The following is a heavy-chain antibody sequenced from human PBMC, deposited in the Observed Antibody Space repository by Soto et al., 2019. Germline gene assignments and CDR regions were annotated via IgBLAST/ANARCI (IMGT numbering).Heavy chain of an antibody. D-gene: IGHD2-8*01. V-gene: IGHV3-33*01. CDR1: VFSCGTCV. CDR3: ARDGGNGIDY. J-gene: IGHJ4*02. Sequence: WWSLRLSCSASVFSCGTCVMHWFRQAPGKGLEWVAVIRHDGSNIYYADSVKGRFTISRDNSRNTLYLQISSLRAEDTAVYYCARDGGNGIDYWGQGTLVTVSS. CDR2: IRHDGSNI.